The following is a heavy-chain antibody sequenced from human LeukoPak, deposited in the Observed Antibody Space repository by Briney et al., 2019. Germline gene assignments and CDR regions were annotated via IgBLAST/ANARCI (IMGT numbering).Heavy chain of an antibody. CDR3: AKPREGSSSWYAAG. Sequence: GGSLRLSCAASGFTFDDYAMHWVRQAPGKGLVWVSLISGDGARTYYADSVKGRFTISRDSSKNTLYLQINSLRPEDTAVYYCAKPREGSSSWYAAGWGQGTLVTVAS. CDR1: GFTFDDYA. V-gene: IGHV3-43*02. J-gene: IGHJ4*02. CDR2: ISGDGART. D-gene: IGHD6-13*01.